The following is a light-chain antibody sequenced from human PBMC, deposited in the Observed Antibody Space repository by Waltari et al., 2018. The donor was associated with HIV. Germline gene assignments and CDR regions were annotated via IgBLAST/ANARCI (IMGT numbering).Light chain of an antibody. J-gene: IGLJ3*02. V-gene: IGLV1-47*01. CDR2: KNN. Sequence: QSVLTPPLSASGTPGQWVTISCSGSSSNIGSNYVYWYQQLPGTAPKLLNWKNNKRPSGCHVRISGSKTGTSAALASSSRRSEDKADYYCAACDASLGAWVYDGVTKLTVL. CDR1: SSNIGSNY. CDR3: AACDASLGAWV.